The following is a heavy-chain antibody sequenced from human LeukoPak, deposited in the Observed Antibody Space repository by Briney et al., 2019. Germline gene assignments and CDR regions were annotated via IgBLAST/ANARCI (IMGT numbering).Heavy chain of an antibody. J-gene: IGHJ3*02. CDR2: IYYTGST. Sequence: PSETLSLTCTVSGGSISSYYWSWIRQPPGKGLEWLGYIYYTGSTNYNPSLKSRATISVDLSKNQFSLKLSSVTAADTAVYYCARSELSCSGGSCPTRYAFDIWGQGTVVTASS. CDR1: GGSISSYY. V-gene: IGHV4-59*12. D-gene: IGHD2-15*01. CDR3: ARSELSCSGGSCPTRYAFDI.